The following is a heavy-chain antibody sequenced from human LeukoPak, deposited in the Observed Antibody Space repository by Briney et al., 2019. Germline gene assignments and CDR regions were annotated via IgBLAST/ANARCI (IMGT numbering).Heavy chain of an antibody. Sequence: PGGSLRLSCAAFGFTFSNYWMHWARQAPGKGLVWVSRINSDGSSRSYADSVKGRFTISRDNAKNTLYLQMNSLRAEDTAVYYCARGYSGYFYYWGQGTLVTVSS. CDR2: INSDGSSR. CDR3: ARGYSGYFYY. J-gene: IGHJ4*02. D-gene: IGHD5-12*01. V-gene: IGHV3-74*01. CDR1: GFTFSNYW.